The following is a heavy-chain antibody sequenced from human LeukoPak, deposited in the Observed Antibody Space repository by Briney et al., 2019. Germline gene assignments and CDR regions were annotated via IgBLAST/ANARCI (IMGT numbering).Heavy chain of an antibody. CDR2: INDRGDST. D-gene: IGHD2-15*01. CDR1: GFTLSSYA. Sequence: PGGSLRLSCAASGFTLSSYAMSWVRQTPGKGLEWVSGINDRGDSTVYADSIKGRFTISRDNSKRTLFLQMNSLRAEDTAVYHCAQHLGYCSSGTCYFTYWGQGTLVTVSS. V-gene: IGHV3-23*01. J-gene: IGHJ4*02. CDR3: AQHLGYCSSGTCYFTY.